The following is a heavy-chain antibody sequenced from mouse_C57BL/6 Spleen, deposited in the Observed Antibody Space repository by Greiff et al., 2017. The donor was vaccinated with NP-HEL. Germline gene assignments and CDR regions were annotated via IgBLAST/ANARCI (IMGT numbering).Heavy chain of an antibody. J-gene: IGHJ2*01. CDR2: IRNKANGYTT. CDR1: GFTFTDYY. V-gene: IGHV7-3*01. CDR3: ARYYDYDGYFDY. Sequence: DVQLVESGGGLVQPGGSLSLSCAASGFTFTDYYMSWVRQPPGKALEWLGFIRNKANGYTTEYSASVKGRFTISRDNSQSILYLQMNALRAEDSATYYCARYYDYDGYFDYWGQGTTLTVSS. D-gene: IGHD2-4*01.